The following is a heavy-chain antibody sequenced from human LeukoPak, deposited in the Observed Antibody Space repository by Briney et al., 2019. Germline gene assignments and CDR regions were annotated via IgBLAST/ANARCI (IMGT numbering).Heavy chain of an antibody. V-gene: IGHV3-21*01. CDR2: ISSSSSYI. D-gene: IGHD2-2*01. J-gene: IGHJ4*02. Sequence: GGSLRLSCAASGFTFSSYSMNWVRQAPGKGLEWVSSISSSSSYIYYADSVKGRFTISRDNAKNSLYLQMNSLRAEDTAVHYCARVRSAVVVPAATDYWGQGTLVTVSS. CDR1: GFTFSSYS. CDR3: ARVRSAVVVPAATDY.